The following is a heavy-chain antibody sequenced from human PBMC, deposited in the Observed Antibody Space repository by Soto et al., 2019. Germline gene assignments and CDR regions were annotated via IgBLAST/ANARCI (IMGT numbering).Heavy chain of an antibody. CDR2: ISGSGGST. J-gene: IGHJ3*02. CDR3: AKVFVLRYLDWLLHDACDI. CDR1: GFTFSSYA. V-gene: IGHV3-23*01. Sequence: GGSLRLSCAASGFTFSSYAMSWVRQAPGKGLEWVSAISGSGGSTYYADSVKGRFTISRDNSKNTLYLQMNSLRGEDTALYYCAKVFVLRYLDWLLHDACDIWGQGTMVSVSS. D-gene: IGHD3-9*01.